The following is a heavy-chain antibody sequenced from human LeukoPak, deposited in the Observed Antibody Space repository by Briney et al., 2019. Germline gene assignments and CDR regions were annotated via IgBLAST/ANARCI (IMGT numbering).Heavy chain of an antibody. D-gene: IGHD5-24*01. CDR2: IRYDGSNK. CDR1: GFTFSSYG. CDR3: ARDHRKIIMRLLQSRLEHNAFDI. Sequence: GGSLRLSCAASGFTFSSYGMHWVRQAPGKGLEWVAFIRYDGSNKYYADSVKGRFTISRDNSKNTLYLQMNSLRAEDTAVYYCARDHRKIIMRLLQSRLEHNAFDIWGQGTMVTVSS. V-gene: IGHV3-30*02. J-gene: IGHJ3*02.